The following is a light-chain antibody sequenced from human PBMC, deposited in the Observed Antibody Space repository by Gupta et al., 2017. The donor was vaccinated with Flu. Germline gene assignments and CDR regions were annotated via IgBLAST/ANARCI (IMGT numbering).Light chain of an antibody. Sequence: ATLSVSPGERATLSCRASQSVSSNLAWYQQKPGQAPRLLIYGASNRATGIPARFRGSGSGTDFTLTISSLQSEDFAVYYCQQYSNWPPYTFGQGTKLEI. J-gene: IGKJ2*01. V-gene: IGKV3-15*01. CDR1: QSVSSN. CDR2: GAS. CDR3: QQYSNWPPYT.